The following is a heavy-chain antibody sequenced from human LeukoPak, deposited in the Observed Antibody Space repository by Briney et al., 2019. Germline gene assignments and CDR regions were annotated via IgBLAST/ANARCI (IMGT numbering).Heavy chain of an antibody. CDR3: ARDRDSGSPEGDWFDP. D-gene: IGHD1-26*01. J-gene: IGHJ5*02. CDR2: INSDGSST. CDR1: GFTFSSYW. Sequence: GGSLRLSCAASGFTFSSYWMHWVRQAPGKGLVWVSRINSDGSSTSYGDSVKGRFTISRDNAKNTLYLQMNSLRAEDTAVYYCARDRDSGSPEGDWFDPWGQGTLVTVSS. V-gene: IGHV3-74*01.